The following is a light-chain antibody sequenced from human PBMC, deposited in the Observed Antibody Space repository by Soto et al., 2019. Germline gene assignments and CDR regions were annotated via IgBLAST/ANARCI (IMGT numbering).Light chain of an antibody. V-gene: IGKV3-15*01. CDR2: GAS. CDR3: QQYNNWPPPLT. CDR1: QSVSSN. Sequence: EIVMTQSPATLSVSPGERATLSCRASQSVSSNLAWYQQKPGQAPRLLIYGASTRATGIPARFSGSGSGTEFTLNISSLQSEDFADYYCQQYNNWPPPLTFGGGTKVEIK. J-gene: IGKJ4*01.